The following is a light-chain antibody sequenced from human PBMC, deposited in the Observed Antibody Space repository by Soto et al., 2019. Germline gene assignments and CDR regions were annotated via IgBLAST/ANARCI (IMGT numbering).Light chain of an antibody. CDR3: PQYGYSPRT. CDR2: GAS. Sequence: DIVLTQSPGTLSLSPGERATLSCRASQSVSSTFLGCYQQKSGQTPRLLIYGASSRATGIPDRFSGSGSGTDFTRTITRLEPADFAVYYEPQYGYSPRTFGQGTKVYIK. CDR1: QSVSSTF. V-gene: IGKV3-20*01. J-gene: IGKJ1*01.